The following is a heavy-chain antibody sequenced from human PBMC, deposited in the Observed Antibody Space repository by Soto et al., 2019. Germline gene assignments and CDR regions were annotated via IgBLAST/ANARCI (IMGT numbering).Heavy chain of an antibody. V-gene: IGHV1-69*13. CDR1: GGTFSIYA. Sequence: SVKVSFKASGGTFSIYAISWVRQAPGQGLEWMGGIIPIFGTANYAQKFQGRVTITADESTSTAYMELSSLRSEDTAVYYCARNDYVWGSYRPLNGMDVWGQGTTVTVSS. D-gene: IGHD3-16*02. CDR2: IIPIFGTA. J-gene: IGHJ6*02. CDR3: ARNDYVWGSYRPLNGMDV.